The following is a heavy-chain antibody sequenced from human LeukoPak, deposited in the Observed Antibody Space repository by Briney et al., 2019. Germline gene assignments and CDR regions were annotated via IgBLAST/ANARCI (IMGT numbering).Heavy chain of an antibody. Sequence: GGSLRLSCAASGFTFDDYAMHWVRQAPGKGLEWVSGISWNSGSIGYADSVKGRFTISRDNAKNSLYLQMNSLRAEDMALYYCARGDAAMVTGYFDYWGQGTLVTVSS. CDR3: ARGDAAMVTGYFDY. D-gene: IGHD5-18*01. CDR2: ISWNSGSI. J-gene: IGHJ4*02. V-gene: IGHV3-9*03. CDR1: GFTFDDYA.